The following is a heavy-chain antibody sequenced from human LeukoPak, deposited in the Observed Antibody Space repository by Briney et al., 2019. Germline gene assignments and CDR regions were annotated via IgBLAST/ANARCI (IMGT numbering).Heavy chain of an antibody. CDR2: INHSGST. J-gene: IGHJ5*02. CDR3: ARCSTTTSWFDP. CDR1: GGSFSGYY. D-gene: IGHD4-11*01. V-gene: IGHV4-34*01. Sequence: SETLSLTCAVYGGSFSGYYWSWIRQPPGKGLEWIGEINHSGSTNYNPSLKSRVTISVDTSKNQFSLKLSSVTVADTAVYYCARCSTTTSWFDPWGQGTLVTVSS.